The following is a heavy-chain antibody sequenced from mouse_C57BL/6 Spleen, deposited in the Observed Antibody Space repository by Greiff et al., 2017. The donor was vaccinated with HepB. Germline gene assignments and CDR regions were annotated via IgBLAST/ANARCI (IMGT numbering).Heavy chain of an antibody. CDR2: INPNYGTT. J-gene: IGHJ2*01. CDR3: ARERRSTMITYYFDY. CDR1: GYSFTDYN. V-gene: IGHV1-39*01. D-gene: IGHD2-4*01. Sequence: VQLMESGPELVKPGASVKISCKASGYSFTDYNMTWVKQSNGKSLEWIGVINPNYGTTSYYQKFKVKATLTVDQSSSTAYMQLNSLTSEDSAVYYCARERRSTMITYYFDYWGQGTTLTVST.